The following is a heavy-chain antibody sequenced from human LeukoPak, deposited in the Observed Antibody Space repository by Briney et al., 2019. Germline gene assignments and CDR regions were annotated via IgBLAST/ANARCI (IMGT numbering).Heavy chain of an antibody. Sequence: PGGSLRLSCAASGFTFSNSWMSWIRQPPGKGLEWIGYIYYSGSTNYNPSLKSRVTISVDTSKNQFSLKLSSVTAADTAVYYCARVGGSGSYYPFDYWGQGTLVTVSS. CDR2: IYYSGST. J-gene: IGHJ4*02. CDR1: GFTFSNSW. V-gene: IGHV4-59*01. D-gene: IGHD3-10*01. CDR3: ARVGGSGSYYPFDY.